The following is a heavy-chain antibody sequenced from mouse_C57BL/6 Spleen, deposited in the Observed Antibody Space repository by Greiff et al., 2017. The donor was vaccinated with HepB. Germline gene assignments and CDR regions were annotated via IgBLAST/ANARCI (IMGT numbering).Heavy chain of an antibody. CDR3: AREDYSNYDYFDY. V-gene: IGHV1-22*01. D-gene: IGHD2-5*01. Sequence: EVQLQQSGPELVKPGASVKMSCKASGFTFTDYNMHWVRQSHGKSLEWIGYIKPNNGGTSYNQKFKGKATLTVNKSSSTAYMKLRSLTSEDSAVYYCAREDYSNYDYFDYWGQGTTLTVSS. CDR2: IKPNNGGT. J-gene: IGHJ2*01. CDR1: GFTFTDYN.